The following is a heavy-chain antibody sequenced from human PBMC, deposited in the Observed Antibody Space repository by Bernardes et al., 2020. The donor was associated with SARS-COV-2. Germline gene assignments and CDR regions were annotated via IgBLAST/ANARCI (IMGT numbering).Heavy chain of an antibody. CDR1: GVSISFYY. J-gene: IGHJ5*02. CDR3: ARDAAYCSSTRCYGFDP. CDR2: IYTTGST. D-gene: IGHD2-2*01. Sequence: SETLSLTCTVSGVSISFYYWSWIRQPAGKGLEWIGRIYTTGSTNYNPSLKSRVTMSVDTSKNQFSLKLSPVTAADTAVYYCARDAAYCSSTRCYGFDPWGQGTLVTVSS. V-gene: IGHV4-4*07.